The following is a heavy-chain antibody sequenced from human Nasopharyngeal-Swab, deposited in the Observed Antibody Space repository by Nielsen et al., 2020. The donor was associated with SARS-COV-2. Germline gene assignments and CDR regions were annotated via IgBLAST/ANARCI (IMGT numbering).Heavy chain of an antibody. V-gene: IGHV4-39*01. Sequence: SETLSLTCTVSGGSISSSSYYWGWIRQPPGKGLEWIGSIYYSGSTYYNPSLKSRVTISVDTSKNQFSLKLSSVTAADTAVYYCARAQWELLGGGIVYWGQGTLVTVSS. CDR3: ARAQWELLGGGIVY. CDR2: IYYSGST. D-gene: IGHD1-26*01. J-gene: IGHJ4*02. CDR1: GGSISSSSYY.